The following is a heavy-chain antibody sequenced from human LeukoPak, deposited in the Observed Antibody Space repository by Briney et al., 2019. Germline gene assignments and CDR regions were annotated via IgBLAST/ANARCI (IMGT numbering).Heavy chain of an antibody. V-gene: IGHV4-59*01. CDR3: ARESPPRWYYDSSGYFGY. J-gene: IGHJ4*02. Sequence: SETLSLTCTVSGGSISSYYWSWIRQPPGKGLEWIGYIYYSGSTNYNPSLKSRVTISVDTSKNQFSLKLSSVTAADTAVYCCARESPPRWYYDSSGYFGYWGQGTLVTVSS. CDR1: GGSISSYY. CDR2: IYYSGST. D-gene: IGHD3-22*01.